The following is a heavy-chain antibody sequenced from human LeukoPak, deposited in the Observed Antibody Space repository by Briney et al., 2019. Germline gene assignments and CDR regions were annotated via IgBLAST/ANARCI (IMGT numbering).Heavy chain of an antibody. D-gene: IGHD3-9*01. CDR1: GFTFSNYF. V-gene: IGHV3-7*03. CDR2: INKDGSGT. CDR3: ARGCCSVSGLYFEF. J-gene: IGHJ4*02. Sequence: GGSLRLYCAASGFTFSNYFMGWVRQAPGKGLEWVANINKDGSGTSYADSVKGRLTISRDNAKNSLYLQMNGLRVEDTAVYYCARGCCSVSGLYFEFWGQGSLVTVSS.